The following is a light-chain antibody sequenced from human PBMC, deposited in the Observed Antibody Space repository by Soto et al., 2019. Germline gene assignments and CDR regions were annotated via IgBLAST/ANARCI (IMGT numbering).Light chain of an antibody. V-gene: IGKV3-20*01. CDR2: GAS. CDR3: QQYGSSPPYT. CDR1: QSVSSSY. J-gene: IGKJ2*01. Sequence: ELVGTQSPATLSLSPGERATLSCRASQSVSSSYLAWYQQKPGQAPRLLIYGASSRATGIPHRFSGSGSGTDFTLTISRLEPEDFAVYYCQQYGSSPPYTFGQGTKLEIK.